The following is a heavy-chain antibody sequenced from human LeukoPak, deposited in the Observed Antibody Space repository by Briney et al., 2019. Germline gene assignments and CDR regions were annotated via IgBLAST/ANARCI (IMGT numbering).Heavy chain of an antibody. V-gene: IGHV1-18*01. CDR3: AWEFSDGDQGWFDP. CDR2: ISAYNGNT. D-gene: IGHD4-17*01. Sequence: GGSVKVSCKASGYTFTSYGISWVRQAPGQGLEWMGWISAYNGNTNYAQKLQGRVTMTTDTSTSTAYMELRSLRSDDTAVYYCAWEFSDGDQGWFDPWGQGTLVTVSS. CDR1: GYTFTSYG. J-gene: IGHJ5*02.